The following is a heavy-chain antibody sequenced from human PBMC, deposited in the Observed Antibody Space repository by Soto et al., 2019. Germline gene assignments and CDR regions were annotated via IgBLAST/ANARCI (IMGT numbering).Heavy chain of an antibody. CDR3: AKGEGSSLPSLYYYYYSMDV. Sequence: GGSLRLSCAASGFTFSSYAMSWVRQAPGKGLEWVSAISGSGGSTYYADSVKGRFTISRDNSKNTLYLQMSSLRAEDTAVYYCAKGEGSSLPSLYYYYYSMDVWGQGTTVTVSS. D-gene: IGHD6-13*01. CDR2: ISGSGGST. CDR1: GFTFSSYA. V-gene: IGHV3-23*01. J-gene: IGHJ6*02.